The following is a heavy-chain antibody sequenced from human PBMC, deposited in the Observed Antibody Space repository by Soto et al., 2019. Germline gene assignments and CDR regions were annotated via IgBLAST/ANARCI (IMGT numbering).Heavy chain of an antibody. CDR1: GFTFSNAW. CDR3: ARGGGRVATPWFDP. V-gene: IGHV3-13*01. D-gene: IGHD5-12*01. Sequence: PGGSLRLSCAASGFTFSNAWMSWVRQAPGKGLEWVSAIGTAGDTYYPGSVKGRFTISRENAKNSLYLQMNSLRAGDTAVYYCARGGGRVATPWFDPWGQGTLVTVSS. J-gene: IGHJ5*02. CDR2: IGTAGDT.